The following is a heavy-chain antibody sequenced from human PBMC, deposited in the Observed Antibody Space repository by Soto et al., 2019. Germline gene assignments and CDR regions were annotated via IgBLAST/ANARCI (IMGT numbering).Heavy chain of an antibody. Sequence: SETLSLTCTVSGGSISSGSDFWGWIRQPPGKGLEWIGSIYYTGTTSYNPSLRSRVTMSVDTSTNQFSLKLSSVSAADTAVYYCARHTGYLSGKRCLDPWGKGNLVTFSS. V-gene: IGHV4-39*01. CDR1: GGSISSGSDF. J-gene: IGHJ5*02. D-gene: IGHD1-26*01. CDR3: ARHTGYLSGKRCLDP. CDR2: IYYTGTT.